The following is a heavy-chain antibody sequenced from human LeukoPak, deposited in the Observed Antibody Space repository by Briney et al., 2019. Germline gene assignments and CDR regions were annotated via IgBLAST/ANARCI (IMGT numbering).Heavy chain of an antibody. D-gene: IGHD4-11*01. CDR3: ARYDYLSF. Sequence: PGGSLRLSCAVSGFTVSSKYMSWVRQAPGRGLEWVSVIQTGGFTYYADSVKGRFTVSRDNSKNTLYLQMNSLRGEDTAMYYCARYDYLSFWGQGTLVTVSS. CDR2: IQTGGFT. V-gene: IGHV3-53*01. J-gene: IGHJ4*02. CDR1: GFTVSSKY.